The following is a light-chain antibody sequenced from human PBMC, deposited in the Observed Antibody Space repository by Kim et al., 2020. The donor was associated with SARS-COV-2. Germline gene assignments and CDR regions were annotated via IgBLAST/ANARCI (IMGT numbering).Light chain of an antibody. CDR1: KLGDKY. J-gene: IGLJ3*02. CDR2: QDT. CDR3: QAWDSSTKGV. V-gene: IGLV3-1*01. Sequence: SYELTQPPSVSVSPGQTASITCSGDKLGDKYDSWYQQKPGQSPVLVIYQDTKRPSGIPERFSGSNSGNTATLTISGTQAVDEADYYCQAWDSSTKGVFGGGTQLTVL.